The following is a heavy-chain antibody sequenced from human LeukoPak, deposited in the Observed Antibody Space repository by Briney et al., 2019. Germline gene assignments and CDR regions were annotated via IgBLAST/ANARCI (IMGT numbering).Heavy chain of an antibody. J-gene: IGHJ6*03. CDR3: ARDGTAMVSSDWHYYYYMDV. V-gene: IGHV3-48*03. Sequence: GGXLRLSCAASGFTFSSYEMNWVRQAPGKGLEWVSYISSSGSTIYYADSVKGRFTISRDNDKKSLYLQMNRLRAEDTAVYYCARDGTAMVSSDWHYYYYMDVWGKGTTVTVSS. CDR2: ISSSGSTI. CDR1: GFTFSSYE. D-gene: IGHD5-18*01.